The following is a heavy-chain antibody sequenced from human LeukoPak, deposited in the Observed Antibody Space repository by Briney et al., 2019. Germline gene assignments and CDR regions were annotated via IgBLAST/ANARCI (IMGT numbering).Heavy chain of an antibody. Sequence: ASVKVSCKASGGTFSSYAISWVRQAPGQGLEWMGGIIPIFSTANYAQKFQGRVTITADKSTSTAYMELSSLRSEDTAVYYCARGAAAGLVFDYWGQGTLVTVSS. D-gene: IGHD6-13*01. CDR3: ARGAAAGLVFDY. CDR2: IIPIFSTA. V-gene: IGHV1-69*06. CDR1: GGTFSSYA. J-gene: IGHJ4*02.